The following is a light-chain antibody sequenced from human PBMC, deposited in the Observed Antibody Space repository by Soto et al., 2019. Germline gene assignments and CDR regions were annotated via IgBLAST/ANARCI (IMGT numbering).Light chain of an antibody. V-gene: IGKV3-20*01. CDR3: QHHGSSSYT. CDR2: GAF. CDR1: QSVTDSS. Sequence: EVVLTQSPGTLSLSPGERANLSCRASQSVTDSSVAWYQQKPGQAPRLLISGAFHVAAGIPDRFSGSGSGTDFTLTISELQPEDFAVYYCQHHGSSSYTFGQGNKVEIK. J-gene: IGKJ2*01.